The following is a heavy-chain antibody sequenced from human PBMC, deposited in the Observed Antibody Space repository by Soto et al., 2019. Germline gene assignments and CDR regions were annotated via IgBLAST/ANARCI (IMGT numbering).Heavy chain of an antibody. J-gene: IGHJ4*02. V-gene: IGHV5-10-1*01. D-gene: IGHD3-3*02. CDR3: AFLDTSLDFDF. CDR2: IDPSNSYT. Sequence: PGESLKISCKGSGYRFTSYWISWVRQMPGKGLEWMGRIDPSNSYTHYSPSFHGHVTISADNSISTAYLQWSNLRASDTAICYCAFLDTSLDFDFWGQGTLVTVSS. CDR1: GYRFTSYW.